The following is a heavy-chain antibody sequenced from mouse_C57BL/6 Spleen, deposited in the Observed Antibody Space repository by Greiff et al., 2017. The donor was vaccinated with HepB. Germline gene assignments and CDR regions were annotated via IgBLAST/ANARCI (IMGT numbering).Heavy chain of an antibody. CDR1: GYTFTSYW. Sequence: QVQLQQPGTELVKPGASVKLSCKASGYTFTSYWMHWVKQRPGQGLEWIGNINPSNGGTNYNEKFKSKATLTVDKSSSTAYMQLSSLTSEDSAVYYCARGEGDYDGYYEDFDYWGQGTTLTVSS. J-gene: IGHJ2*01. CDR3: ARGEGDYDGYYEDFDY. CDR2: INPSNGGT. V-gene: IGHV1-53*01. D-gene: IGHD2-3*01.